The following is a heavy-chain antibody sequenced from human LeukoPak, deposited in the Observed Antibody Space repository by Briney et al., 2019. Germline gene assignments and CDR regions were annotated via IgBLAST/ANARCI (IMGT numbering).Heavy chain of an antibody. Sequence: ASVKVSFKASGYTFTIYAMNWVRQAPGQGLEWMGWINTNTGNPTYAQGFTGRFVFSLDTSVSTAYLQISSLKAEDTAVYYCARDRDWGATADYDYWGQGTLVTVSS. CDR2: INTNTGNP. V-gene: IGHV7-4-1*02. CDR1: GYTFTIYA. D-gene: IGHD7-27*01. CDR3: ARDRDWGATADYDY. J-gene: IGHJ4*02.